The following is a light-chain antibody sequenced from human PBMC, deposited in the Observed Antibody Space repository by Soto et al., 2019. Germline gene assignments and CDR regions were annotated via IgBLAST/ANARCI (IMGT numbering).Light chain of an antibody. Sequence: ETVLTQSPGTLSLSPGERATLSCRASQSVRNNYLAWYQQKPGQAPRLLISGASSRAAGIPDRFSGSGSGTDFTLTISSLQPDDFATYYCQEYHTYRWTFGQGTKVDIK. J-gene: IGKJ1*01. CDR3: QEYHTYRWT. V-gene: IGKV3-20*01. CDR2: GAS. CDR1: QSVRNNY.